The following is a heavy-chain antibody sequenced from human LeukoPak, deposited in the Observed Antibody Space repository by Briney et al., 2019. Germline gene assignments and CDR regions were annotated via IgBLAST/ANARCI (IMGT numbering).Heavy chain of an antibody. J-gene: IGHJ5*02. CDR3: ARDPYYDSSGCP. D-gene: IGHD3-22*01. CDR1: GFTFSSYA. Sequence: GRSLRLSCAASGFTFSSYAMHWVRQAPGKGLEWVAVISYDGSNKYYADSVKGRFTISRDNSKNTLYLQMNSLRAEDTAVYYCARDPYYDSSGCPWGQGTLVTVSS. CDR2: ISYDGSNK. V-gene: IGHV3-30-3*01.